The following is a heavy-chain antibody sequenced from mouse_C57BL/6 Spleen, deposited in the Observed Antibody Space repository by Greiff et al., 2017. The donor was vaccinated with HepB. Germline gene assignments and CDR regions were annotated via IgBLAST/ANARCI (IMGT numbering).Heavy chain of an antibody. CDR2: IDPETGGT. CDR1: GYTFTDYE. CDR3: TRSGYSNAAWFAY. D-gene: IGHD2-5*01. J-gene: IGHJ3*01. V-gene: IGHV1-15*01. Sequence: QVQLQQSGAELVRPGASVTLSCKASGYTFTDYEMHWVKQTPVHGLEWIGAIDPETGGTAYNQKFKGKAILTADKSSSTAYMELRSLTSEDSVVYYCTRSGYSNAAWFAYWGQGTLVTVSA.